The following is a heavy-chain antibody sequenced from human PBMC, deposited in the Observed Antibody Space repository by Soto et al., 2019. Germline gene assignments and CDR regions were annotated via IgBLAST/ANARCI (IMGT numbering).Heavy chain of an antibody. CDR3: ARTEMTTLPNLAF. CDR2: IIPIFGTA. D-gene: IGHD3-16*01. J-gene: IGHJ4*02. CDR1: GGTFSSYA. V-gene: IGHV1-69*13. Sequence: GASVKVSCKASGGTFSSYAISWVRQAPGQGLEWMGGIIPIFGTANYAQKFQGRVTITADESTSTAYMELSSLRSEDTAVYYCARTEMTTLPNLAFWGKGTQFTVSS.